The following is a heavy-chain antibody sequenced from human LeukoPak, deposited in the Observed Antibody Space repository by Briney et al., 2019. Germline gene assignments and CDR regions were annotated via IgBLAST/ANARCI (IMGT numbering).Heavy chain of an antibody. J-gene: IGHJ5*02. Sequence: RASVKVSCKASGYTFNSYGITWVRQAPGQGLEWMGWISAYNGNTHYAQNLQGSVTMTTDTPTSTAYIELRSLRSDDTAVYSCARYLQAMIVVVGTHNWFDPWGQGTLVTVSS. D-gene: IGHD3-22*01. CDR3: ARYLQAMIVVVGTHNWFDP. V-gene: IGHV1-18*01. CDR2: ISAYNGNT. CDR1: GYTFNSYG.